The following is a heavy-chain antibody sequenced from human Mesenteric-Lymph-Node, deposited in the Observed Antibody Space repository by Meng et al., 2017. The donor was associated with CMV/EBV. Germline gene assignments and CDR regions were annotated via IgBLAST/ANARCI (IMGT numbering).Heavy chain of an antibody. CDR3: ARIGRDSWYYFDY. D-gene: IGHD6-13*01. V-gene: IGHV4-31*02. Sequence: VSGDSMSSGGHYWAWIRQHPGKGLEWMGCIYYSGSTYYNPSLKSRVTISVDTSQNQFSLKLSSVTAADTAVYFCARIGRDSWYYFDYWGQGTLVTVSS. CDR2: IYYSGST. CDR1: GDSMSSGGHY. J-gene: IGHJ4*02.